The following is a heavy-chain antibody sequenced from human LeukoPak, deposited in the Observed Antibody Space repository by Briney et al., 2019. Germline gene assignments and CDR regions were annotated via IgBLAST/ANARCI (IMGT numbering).Heavy chain of an antibody. CDR2: ISASGDST. CDR1: GFTFSSYG. J-gene: IGHJ4*02. D-gene: IGHD2-21*02. Sequence: GGSLRLSCAASGFTFSSYGMHWVRQAPGKGLEWVAVISASGDSTYYADSVKGRFTISRDNSKNTIYLQMNSLRAEDTAVYYCAKDLGDVVVTAQTTDDYWGQGTLVTVSS. V-gene: IGHV3-23*01. CDR3: AKDLGDVVVTAQTTDDY.